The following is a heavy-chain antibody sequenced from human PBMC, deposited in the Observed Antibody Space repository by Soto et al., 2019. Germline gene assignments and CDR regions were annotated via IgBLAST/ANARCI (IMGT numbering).Heavy chain of an antibody. CDR1: GFTFSNAW. CDR2: IKSKTDGGTT. CDR3: TPVGRDEIETGSTNY. Sequence: EVKLVESGGGLVKPGVSLRLSCAASGFTFSNAWMSWVRQAPGTGLEWVGRIKSKTDGGTTDYAAPVKGRFTISRDDSKNTLDLQMDTLKTEDTAVYYCTPVGRDEIETGSTNYWGQGTRVTVCS. D-gene: IGHD3-9*01. J-gene: IGHJ4*02. V-gene: IGHV3-15*01.